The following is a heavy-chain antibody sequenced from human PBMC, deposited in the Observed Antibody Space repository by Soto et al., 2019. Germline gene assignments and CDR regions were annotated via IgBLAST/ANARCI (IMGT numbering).Heavy chain of an antibody. D-gene: IGHD3-3*02. Sequence: QVQLVESGGGVVQPGRSLRLSCAASGFTFSSYGMHWVRQAPGKGLEWVAVISYDGSNKYYADSVKGRFIISRDNSKNTLYLQMNSLRAEDTAVYYCAKDRTTGLVFSQYLDYWGQGTLVTVSS. J-gene: IGHJ4*02. CDR3: AKDRTTGLVFSQYLDY. CDR2: ISYDGSNK. CDR1: GFTFSSYG. V-gene: IGHV3-30*18.